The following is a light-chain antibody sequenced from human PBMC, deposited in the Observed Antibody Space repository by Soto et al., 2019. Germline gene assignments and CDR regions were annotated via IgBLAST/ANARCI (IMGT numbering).Light chain of an antibody. J-gene: IGLJ2*01. V-gene: IGLV2-8*01. CDR1: SSDVGGYNY. CDR3: SSYAGSIL. CDR2: EVS. Sequence: QYALTQPPSASGSPGQSVTISCTGTSSDVGGYNYVSWYQQHPGKAPKLMIYEVSKRPSGVPDRFSGSKSGNTASLTVSGLQAEDEADYYCSSYAGSILFGGGTKLTVL.